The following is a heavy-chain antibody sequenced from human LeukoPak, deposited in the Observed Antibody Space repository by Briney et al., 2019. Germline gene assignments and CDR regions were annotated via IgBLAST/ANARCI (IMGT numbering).Heavy chain of an antibody. J-gene: IGHJ3*02. CDR1: GYTFTSYG. D-gene: IGHD3-22*01. Sequence: ASVKVSCKASGYTFTSYGISWVRQAPGQGLEWMGWISIYNGKINYAQKFQGRVTMTTDTSTSTAYMELRSLRSDDTAVYYCARWDYYDSRTFDIWGQGTMVTVS. V-gene: IGHV1-18*01. CDR2: ISIYNGKI. CDR3: ARWDYYDSRTFDI.